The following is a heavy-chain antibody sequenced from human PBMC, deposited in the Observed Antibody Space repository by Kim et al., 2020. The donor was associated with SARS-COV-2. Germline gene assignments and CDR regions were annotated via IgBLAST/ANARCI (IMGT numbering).Heavy chain of an antibody. V-gene: IGHV3-30*18. Sequence: GGSLRLSCAASGFTFSSSGIHWVRQAPGKGLEWVAVISYDGSNKYYADSVKGRFTISRDNSKNTLYLQMNGLRAEDTAVYYCAKDRDTAMETSGWGQGTLVTVSS. CDR1: GFTFSSSG. D-gene: IGHD5-18*01. CDR2: ISYDGSNK. J-gene: IGHJ4*02. CDR3: AKDRDTAMETSG.